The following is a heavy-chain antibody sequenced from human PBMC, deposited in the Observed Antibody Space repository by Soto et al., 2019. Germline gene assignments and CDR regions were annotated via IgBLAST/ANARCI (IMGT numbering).Heavy chain of an antibody. D-gene: IGHD6-19*01. V-gene: IGHV4-59*11. Sequence: SETLSLTCTVSGGSISSHYWSWIRQPPGKGLEWLGHISNSGSTRYNPSFKSRVTISIDTSKNQFSLNLSSVTAADTAIYFCARSVAVAGTHFTWYFDYWGQGTLVTVSS. J-gene: IGHJ4*02. CDR1: GGSISSHY. CDR3: ARSVAVAGTHFTWYFDY. CDR2: ISNSGST.